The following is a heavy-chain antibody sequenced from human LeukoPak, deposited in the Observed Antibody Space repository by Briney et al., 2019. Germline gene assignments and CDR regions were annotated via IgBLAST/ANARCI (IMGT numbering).Heavy chain of an antibody. J-gene: IGHJ4*02. V-gene: IGHV1-18*01. Sequence: ASVKVSCKASGYTFTSYGISWVRQAPGQGLEWMGWISAYNGNTNYAQKLQGRVTMTTDTSTSTAYMELRSLRSDDTAVYYCARDRNDLEWLLRYDYWGQGTLVTASS. CDR3: ARDRNDLEWLLRYDY. CDR2: ISAYNGNT. D-gene: IGHD3-3*01. CDR1: GYTFTSYG.